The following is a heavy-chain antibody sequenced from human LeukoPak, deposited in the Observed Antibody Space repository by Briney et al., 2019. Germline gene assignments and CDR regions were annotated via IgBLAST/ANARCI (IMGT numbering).Heavy chain of an antibody. V-gene: IGHV4-30-4*01. D-gene: IGHD6-19*01. CDR2: IYYSGST. J-gene: IGHJ5*02. CDR3: ARLAVAGTGALNNWFDP. CDR1: GGSISSGDYY. Sequence: SQTLSLTCTVSGGSISSGDYYWSWIRQPPGKGLEWIGYIYYSGSTYYNPPLKSRVTISVDTSKNQFSLKLSSVTAADTAVYYCARLAVAGTGALNNWFDPWGQGTLVTVSS.